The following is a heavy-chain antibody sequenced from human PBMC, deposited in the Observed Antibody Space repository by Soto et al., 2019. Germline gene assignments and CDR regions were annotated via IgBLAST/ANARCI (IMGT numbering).Heavy chain of an antibody. V-gene: IGHV3-48*01. CDR3: ARVTASGEYASADFQD. CDR2: ISSSGNRI. CDR1: GFMFSSYS. Sequence: EVQLVESGGGLVQPGGSLRLSCAASGFMFSSYSMNWVRQPPGKGLEWVSYISSSGNRIQYADSAEGRFTISRDNAKRSLYLQMNSLRAEDTAMYYCARVTASGEYASADFQDWGQGTLVAVSS. J-gene: IGHJ1*01. D-gene: IGHD4-17*01.